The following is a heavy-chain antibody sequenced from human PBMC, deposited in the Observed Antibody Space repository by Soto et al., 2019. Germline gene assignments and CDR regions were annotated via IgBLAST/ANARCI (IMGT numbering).Heavy chain of an antibody. CDR3: ARSYYDFWCGYVASY. J-gene: IGHJ4*02. CDR1: GFTFRDYY. CDR2: ISSSGSTI. D-gene: IGHD3-3*01. V-gene: IGHV3-11*01. Sequence: QVQLVESGGGLVKPGGSLRLSCAASGFTFRDYYMSCIRQAPGQVLEGVSYISSSGSTIYYADSVKGRFTISRDNANNSLYLQMNSLRAEATAVYYCARSYYDFWCGYVASYWGQGTLFTVSS.